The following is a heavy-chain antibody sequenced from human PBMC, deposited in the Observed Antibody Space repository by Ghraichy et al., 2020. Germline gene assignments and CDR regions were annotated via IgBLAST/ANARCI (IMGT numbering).Heavy chain of an antibody. J-gene: IGHJ5*02. CDR3: ARGGFANWFDP. Sequence: GSLRLSCAASGFTFSSYSLNWVRQAPGKGLEWVSSISSSSSYIYYADSLKGRFTISRDNAKNSLYLQMNSLRAEDTAVYYCARGGFANWFDPWGQGTLVTVSS. CDR2: ISSSSSYI. V-gene: IGHV3-21*01. CDR1: GFTFSSYS.